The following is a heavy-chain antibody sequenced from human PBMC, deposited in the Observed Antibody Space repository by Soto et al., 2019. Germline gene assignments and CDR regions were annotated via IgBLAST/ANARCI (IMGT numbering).Heavy chain of an antibody. CDR1: GYSFTSYW. Sequence: PGESLKISCKGSGYSFTSYWISWVRQMPGKGLEWMGRIDPSDSYTNYSPSIQGQVTISADKSISTAYLQWSSLKASDTAMYYCATTVTTALGYGMDVWGQGTTVTVS. D-gene: IGHD4-17*01. J-gene: IGHJ6*02. CDR3: ATTVTTALGYGMDV. V-gene: IGHV5-10-1*01. CDR2: IDPSDSYT.